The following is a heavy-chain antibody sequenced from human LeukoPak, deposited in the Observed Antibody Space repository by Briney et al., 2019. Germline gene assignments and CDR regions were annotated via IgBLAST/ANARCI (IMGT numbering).Heavy chain of an antibody. J-gene: IGHJ3*02. CDR3: ARDLGSSGSDI. CDR1: GFTFSDYW. D-gene: IGHD6-19*01. V-gene: IGHV3-74*01. Sequence: RPGGSLRLSCAASGFTFSDYWMHWVRQAPGKGLVWVSRINTDGSSASYADSVKGQFTISRDNAKNTLYLQMNSLRAEDTAVYYCARDLGSSGSDIWGQGTMVTVSS. CDR2: INTDGSSA.